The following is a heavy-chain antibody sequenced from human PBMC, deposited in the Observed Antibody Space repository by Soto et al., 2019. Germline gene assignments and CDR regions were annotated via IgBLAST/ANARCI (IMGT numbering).Heavy chain of an antibody. V-gene: IGHV4-30-4*01. Sequence: QVQLQESGSGLVKPSQSLSLTCTVSGVSLNTADTWWSWIRQSPGKGLEFIGYYHSGGSTYYDASFRSRVIISSDMSNCHFSLKLSSVTVADTAVYYCVRSRQMESGNDYALDVWGQGTTVTVSS. CDR2: YHSGGST. CDR3: VRSRQMESGNDYALDV. D-gene: IGHD1-1*01. J-gene: IGHJ6*02. CDR1: GVSLNTADTW.